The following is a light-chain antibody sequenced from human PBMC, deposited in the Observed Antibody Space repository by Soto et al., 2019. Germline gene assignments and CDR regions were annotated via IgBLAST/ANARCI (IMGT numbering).Light chain of an antibody. CDR1: QSISSW. J-gene: IGKJ1*01. CDR2: SSS. CDR3: QQSYNTPRT. Sequence: DIQMTQSPSTLSASVGDRVTITCRASQSISSWLAWYQQKPGAAPKLLIWSSSTLPTGVPSRFSGRGSGTDFTLTISGLQPEDVAIYYCQQSYNTPRTFGQGTKVEIK. V-gene: IGKV1-39*01.